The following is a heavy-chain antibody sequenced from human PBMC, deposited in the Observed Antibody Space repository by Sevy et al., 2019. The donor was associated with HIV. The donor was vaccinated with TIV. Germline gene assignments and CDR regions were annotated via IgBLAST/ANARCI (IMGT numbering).Heavy chain of an antibody. D-gene: IGHD6-13*01. CDR2: IWYDGSNK. V-gene: IGHV3-33*01. CDR3: ARDLIPRFIAAAGRGSVYGMDV. CDR1: GFTFSSYG. Sequence: GGSLRLSCAASGFTFSSYGMHWVRQAPGKGLEWVAVIWYDGSNKYYADSVKGRFTISRDNSKNTLYLQMNSLRAEDTAVYYRARDLIPRFIAAAGRGSVYGMDVWGQGTTVTVSS. J-gene: IGHJ6*02.